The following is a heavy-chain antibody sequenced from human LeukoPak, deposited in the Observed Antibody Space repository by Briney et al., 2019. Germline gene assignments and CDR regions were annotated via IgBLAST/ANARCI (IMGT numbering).Heavy chain of an antibody. V-gene: IGHV3-7*01. CDR1: GFTFSSYW. J-gene: IGHJ4*02. CDR2: LKQDESEK. CDR3: ARDRSDGYSKNDF. Sequence: GGSLRLSCAASGFTFSSYWMSWVRQAPGKGLEWVANLKQDESEKYYVDSVKGRFTIYRDNGKNALYLQMNSLRAEDAAVYFCARDRSDGYSKNDFGGQGTLVSVSS. D-gene: IGHD5-24*01.